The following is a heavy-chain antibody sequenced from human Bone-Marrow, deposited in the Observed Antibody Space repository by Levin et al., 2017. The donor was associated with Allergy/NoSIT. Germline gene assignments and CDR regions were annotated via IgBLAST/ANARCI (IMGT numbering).Heavy chain of an antibody. J-gene: IGHJ3*02. CDR2: IYHGVTT. Sequence: SQTLSLTCAVSGGSISSGGYSWNWIRQPRGKGLEWIGHIYHGVTTYYNPSLKSRVTISLYKSKSQFSLNLSSVTAADTAVYYCARRMRTGTTGTVAFDIWGQGTMVTVSS. CDR1: GGSISSGGYS. D-gene: IGHD1-7*01. V-gene: IGHV4-30-2*01. CDR3: ARRMRTGTTGTVAFDI.